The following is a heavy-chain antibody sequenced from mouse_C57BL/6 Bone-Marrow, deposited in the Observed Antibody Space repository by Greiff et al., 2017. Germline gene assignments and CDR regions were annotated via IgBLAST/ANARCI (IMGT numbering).Heavy chain of an antibody. CDR1: GYTFTSSW. V-gene: IGHV1-72*01. Sequence: QVQLQQPGAELVKPGASVKLSCKASGYTFTSSWMHWVKQRPGRGLEWIGRIYPNSGGTNYNEKFKSKATLTVDKPSSPAYMQRSRLTSEDSAVCECARSRCVLPYYFDYWGQGTTLTVSS. J-gene: IGHJ2*01. D-gene: IGHD1-1*01. CDR2: IYPNSGGT. CDR3: ARSRCVLPYYFDY.